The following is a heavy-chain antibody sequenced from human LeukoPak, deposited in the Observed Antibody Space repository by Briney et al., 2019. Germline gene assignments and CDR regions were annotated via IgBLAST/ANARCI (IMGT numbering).Heavy chain of an antibody. CDR1: GGSISSYY. V-gene: IGHV4-4*07. Sequence: SETLSLTCTVSGGSISSYYWSWIRQPAGKGLEWIGRIYTSGSTNYNPSLKSRVTMSVDTSKNQFSLKLSSVTAADTAVYYCARGNHYYDSSGYYEYFDYWGQGTLVTVSS. CDR2: IYTSGST. D-gene: IGHD3-22*01. J-gene: IGHJ4*02. CDR3: ARGNHYYDSSGYYEYFDY.